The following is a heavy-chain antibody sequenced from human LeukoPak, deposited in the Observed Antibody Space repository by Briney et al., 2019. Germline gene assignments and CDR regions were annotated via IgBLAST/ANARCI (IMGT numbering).Heavy chain of an antibody. V-gene: IGHV3-30*18. Sequence: PGGSLRLSCAASGFTFSSYSMNWVRQAPGKGLEWVAVISYDGSNKYYADSVKGRFTISRDNSKNTLYLQMNSLRAEDTAVYYCAKDRWAADTAMVSLDYWGQGTLVTVSS. CDR1: GFTFSSYS. CDR3: AKDRWAADTAMVSLDY. J-gene: IGHJ4*02. CDR2: ISYDGSNK. D-gene: IGHD5-18*01.